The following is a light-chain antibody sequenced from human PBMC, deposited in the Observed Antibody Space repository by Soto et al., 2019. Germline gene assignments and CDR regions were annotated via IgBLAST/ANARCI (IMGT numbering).Light chain of an antibody. V-gene: IGKV3-11*01. CDR3: QQRSNWPLT. CDR1: QSVSRD. CDR2: GAS. J-gene: IGKJ4*01. Sequence: IVLTQSPATLSVSPGERATLSCRASQSVSRDLAWYQQKPGQAPRLLIYGASTRAPSIPARFSGSGSGTDFTLTISSLEPEDFAVYYCQQRSNWPLTFGGGTKVDIK.